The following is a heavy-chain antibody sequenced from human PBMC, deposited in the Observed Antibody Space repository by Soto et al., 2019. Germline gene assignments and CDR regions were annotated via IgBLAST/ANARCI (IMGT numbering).Heavy chain of an antibody. Sequence: GGSLRLSCAASGFTFSSYTMNWVRQAPGKGLEWVSSISNSKSYIYYADSLKGRFTISRDNAKNSLYLEMNSLRAEDTAVYYCARDVSSYLDPYYSYGMGVWGQGTTVTVSS. CDR3: ARDVSSYLDPYYSYGMGV. J-gene: IGHJ6*02. V-gene: IGHV3-21*01. CDR1: GFTFSSYT. CDR2: ISNSKSYI. D-gene: IGHD3-16*02.